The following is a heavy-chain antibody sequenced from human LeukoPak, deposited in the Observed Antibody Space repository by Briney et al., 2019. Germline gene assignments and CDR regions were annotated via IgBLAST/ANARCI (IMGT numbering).Heavy chain of an antibody. CDR3: ARVSWFPGTSYYYMDV. CDR1: GGSISSYY. CDR2: IYTSGST. Sequence: SETLSLTCTVSGGSISSYYWSWIRQPAGKGLEWIGRIYTSGSTNYNPSLKSRVTMSVDTSKNQFSLKLSSVTAADTAVYYCARVSWFPGTSYYYMDVWGKGTTVTVSS. V-gene: IGHV4-4*07. D-gene: IGHD1-1*01. J-gene: IGHJ6*03.